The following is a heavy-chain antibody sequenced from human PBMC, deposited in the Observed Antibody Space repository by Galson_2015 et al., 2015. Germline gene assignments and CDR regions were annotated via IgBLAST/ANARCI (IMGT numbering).Heavy chain of an antibody. V-gene: IGHV3-11*06. CDR1: GFTFSDYY. CDR2: ISSSSSYT. CDR3: ARTPYSGSYYIDY. J-gene: IGHJ4*02. Sequence: SLRLSCAASGFTFSDYYMSWIRQAPGKGLEWVSYISSSSSYTNYADSVKGRFTISRDNAKNSLYLQMNSLRAEDTAVYYCARTPYSGSYYIDYWGQGTLVTVSS. D-gene: IGHD1-26*01.